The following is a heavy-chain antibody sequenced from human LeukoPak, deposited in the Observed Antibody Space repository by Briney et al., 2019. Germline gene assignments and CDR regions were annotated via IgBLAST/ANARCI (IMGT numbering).Heavy chain of an antibody. CDR3: AKDYYDSSGYYYEGVFDY. J-gene: IGHJ4*02. CDR1: GYTFTGYY. V-gene: IGHV1-2*02. Sequence: ASVKVSCKASGYTFTGYYMHWVRQAPGQGLEWMGWINPNSGGTNYAQKFQGRVTMTRDTSISTAYMELSRLRAEDTAVYYCAKDYYDSSGYYYEGVFDYWGQGTLVTVSS. D-gene: IGHD3-22*01. CDR2: INPNSGGT.